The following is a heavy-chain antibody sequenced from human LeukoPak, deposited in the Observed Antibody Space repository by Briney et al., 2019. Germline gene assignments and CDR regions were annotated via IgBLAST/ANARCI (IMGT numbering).Heavy chain of an antibody. CDR1: GFTFSSYV. J-gene: IGHJ6*02. Sequence: GGSLRLSCAASGFTFSSYVMSWVRQAPGKGLEWVSGISGSGGSTYYADSVKGRFTISRDNSKNTLYLQMNSLRAEDTATYYCAKGYVSHYYYGMDVWGQGTTATVPS. D-gene: IGHD5-12*01. CDR2: ISGSGGST. CDR3: AKGYVSHYYYGMDV. V-gene: IGHV3-23*01.